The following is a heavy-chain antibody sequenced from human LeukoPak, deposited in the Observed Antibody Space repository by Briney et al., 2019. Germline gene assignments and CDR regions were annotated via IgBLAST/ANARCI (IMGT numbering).Heavy chain of an antibody. D-gene: IGHD3-10*01. CDR2: ISGSGGST. V-gene: IGHV3-23*01. CDR1: GFTFSSYA. Sequence: GGSLRLSCAASGFTFSSYAMSWVRQAPGKGLEWVSAISGSGGSTYYADSVKGRFTISRDNSKNTLYLQMNSLRADDTAVYYCAREEEWYASGTYYKGFDSWGQGTLVTVSS. J-gene: IGHJ4*02. CDR3: AREEEWYASGTYYKGFDS.